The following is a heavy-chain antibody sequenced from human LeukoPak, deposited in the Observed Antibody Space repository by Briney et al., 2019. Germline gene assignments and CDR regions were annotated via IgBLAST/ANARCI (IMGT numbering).Heavy chain of an antibody. V-gene: IGHV5-51*01. CDR1: GYSFTSYW. CDR2: IYPGDSDT. J-gene: IGHJ4*02. D-gene: IGHD6-13*01. CDR3: ARHVGYSSSWYSSFDY. Sequence: GESLKISCKGSGYSFTSYWIGWVRQMPGKGLEWMGIIYPGDSDTRYSPSFQGQVTISADKSISTAYLQWSSLKASDTATYYCARHVGYSSSWYSSFDYWGQGTLVTVSS.